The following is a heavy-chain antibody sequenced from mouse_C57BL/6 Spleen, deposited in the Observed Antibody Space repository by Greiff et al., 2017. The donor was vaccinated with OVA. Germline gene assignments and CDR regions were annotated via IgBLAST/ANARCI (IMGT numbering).Heavy chain of an antibody. CDR1: GYTFTDYE. CDR3: TRPAWYAY. V-gene: IGHV1-15*01. J-gene: IGHJ3*01. CDR2: IDPENGGN. Sequence: QVQLQQSGAELVRPGASVTLSCKASGYTFTDYEMNWVKQTPVHGLEWIGAIDPENGGNAYNQKFKGKAILTADKTSSTAYMELRSLTSEDSAVYACTRPAWYAYWGQGTLVTVSA.